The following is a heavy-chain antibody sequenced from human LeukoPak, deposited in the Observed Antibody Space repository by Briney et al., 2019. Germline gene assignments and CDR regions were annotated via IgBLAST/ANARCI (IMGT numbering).Heavy chain of an antibody. J-gene: IGHJ5*02. Sequence: SETLTLTCTVSGGSISSYYWSWIRQPPGKGLEWIGYMYNSGSTNYNPSLKSRVIISVDTSKNQFSLKLSSVTAADTAVYYCARGQITPRWFDPWGQGTLVTVSS. V-gene: IGHV4-59*08. CDR3: ARGQITPRWFDP. CDR2: MYNSGST. CDR1: GGSISSYY. D-gene: IGHD3-16*01.